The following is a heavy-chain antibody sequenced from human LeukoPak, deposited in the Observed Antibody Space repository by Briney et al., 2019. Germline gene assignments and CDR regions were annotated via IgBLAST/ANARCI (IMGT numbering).Heavy chain of an antibody. CDR2: ISGSGGST. CDR3: ARVLTTTYYFDY. Sequence: SGGSLRLSCAASGFTVSSNYMSWVRQAPGKGLEWVSAISGSGGSTYYADSVKGRFTISRDNSKNTLYLQMNSLRAEDTAVYYCARVLTTTYYFDYWGQGTLVTVSS. D-gene: IGHD4-11*01. V-gene: IGHV3-23*01. CDR1: GFTVSSNY. J-gene: IGHJ4*02.